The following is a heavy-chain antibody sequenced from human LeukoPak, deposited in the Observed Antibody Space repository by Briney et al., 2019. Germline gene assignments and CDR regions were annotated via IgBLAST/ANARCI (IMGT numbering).Heavy chain of an antibody. CDR1: GGSISSYY. D-gene: IGHD3-10*01. CDR3: ARVRGYYYGSGSYYNNLYFDY. J-gene: IGHJ4*02. Sequence: PSETLSLTCTVSGGSISSYYWSWIRQPPGKGLEWIGYIYYSGSTNYNPSPKSRVTISVDTSKNQFSLKLSSVTAADTAVYYCARVRGYYYGSGSYYNNLYFDYWGQGTLVTVSS. V-gene: IGHV4-59*01. CDR2: IYYSGST.